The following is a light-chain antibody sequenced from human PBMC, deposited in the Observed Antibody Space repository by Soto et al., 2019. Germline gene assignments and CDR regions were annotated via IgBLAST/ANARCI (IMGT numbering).Light chain of an antibody. Sequence: AIQLPQTPSPLAASVGDTVTIACRASQAFTTTLAWYQQKPGKAPRLLIYEASTLEGGVPSRFSGSGSGAVVTLTIGGLQPEDFATYHCQQYRTYPTFGGGTKLEIK. V-gene: IGKV1-13*02. CDR2: EAS. J-gene: IGKJ4*01. CDR1: QAFTTT. CDR3: QQYRTYPT.